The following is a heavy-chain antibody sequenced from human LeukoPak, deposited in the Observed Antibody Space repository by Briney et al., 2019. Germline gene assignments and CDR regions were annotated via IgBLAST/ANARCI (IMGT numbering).Heavy chain of an antibody. CDR1: GASITGHY. J-gene: IGHJ3*02. Sequence: PSETLSLTCTVSGASITGHYLTWIRQPPGNGLEWIGYISHIRSTNYNPSLKSRVTISVDTYKNQFPLKLTSVTAADTALYYCARDRISINALDMWGQGTMVTVSS. D-gene: IGHD1-14*01. CDR3: ARDRISINALDM. V-gene: IGHV4-59*11. CDR2: ISHIRST.